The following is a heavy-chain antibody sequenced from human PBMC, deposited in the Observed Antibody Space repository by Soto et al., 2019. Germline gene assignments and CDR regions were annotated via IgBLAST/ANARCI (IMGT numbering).Heavy chain of an antibody. V-gene: IGHV4-59*08. Sequence: QVQLQQSGPGLVKPSETLSLTCTVSGGSITNYYWSWVRQPPGKGLEWLGYIYYTGSTNYSPSLKSRATMSMDTSNSQFSLKLTSVTAADPAVYYCARLSGSGWYTAAYWGQGTLVTVSS. CDR2: IYYTGST. CDR1: GGSITNYY. CDR3: ARLSGSGWYTAAY. D-gene: IGHD6-19*01. J-gene: IGHJ1*01.